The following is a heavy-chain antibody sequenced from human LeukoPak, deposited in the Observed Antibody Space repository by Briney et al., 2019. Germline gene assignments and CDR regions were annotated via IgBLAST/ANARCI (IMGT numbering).Heavy chain of an antibody. Sequence: PSETRSLTCTVSGXSTSSYYWTWIQQPPGERLESIGYIYNSRNTNYNPALNSRVTISADASKNQFSLKLNSVTSADTAVYYCARRNVLTEGEAFDVWGQGTMVTVSS. D-gene: IGHD3-9*01. J-gene: IGHJ3*01. CDR3: ARRNVLTEGEAFDV. CDR1: GXSTSSYY. V-gene: IGHV4-59*08. CDR2: IYNSRNT.